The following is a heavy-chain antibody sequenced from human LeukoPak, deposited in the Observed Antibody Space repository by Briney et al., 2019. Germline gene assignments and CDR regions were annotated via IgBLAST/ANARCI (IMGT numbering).Heavy chain of an antibody. V-gene: IGHV1-46*01. CDR1: GYTFTSNY. J-gene: IGHJ4*02. D-gene: IGHD3-22*01. Sequence: EASVKVSCKAFGYTFTSNYMHWVRQAPGQGPEWMGVISPSGGSTTYAQKFQGRVTLTRDMSTSTDYLELSSLRSEDTAVYYCARDHAYYYDSSGYLDYWGQGTLVTVSS. CDR3: ARDHAYYYDSSGYLDY. CDR2: ISPSGGST.